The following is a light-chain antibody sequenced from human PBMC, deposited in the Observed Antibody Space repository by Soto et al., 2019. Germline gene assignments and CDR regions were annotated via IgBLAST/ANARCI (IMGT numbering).Light chain of an antibody. CDR2: DNN. Sequence: QSVLTQPPSVSAAPGQKVTISCSGSSSDIGNNYVSWYQQLPGTAPKLLIYDNNNRPSGIPDRFSGSKSGTSATLGITGLQNGDEADYYSGTWDSSLSAVVFGGGTKLTVL. V-gene: IGLV1-51*01. CDR3: GTWDSSLSAVV. CDR1: SSDIGNNY. J-gene: IGLJ2*01.